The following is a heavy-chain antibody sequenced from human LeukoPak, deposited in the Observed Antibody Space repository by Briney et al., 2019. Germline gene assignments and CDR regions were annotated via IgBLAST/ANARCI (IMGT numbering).Heavy chain of an antibody. CDR1: GYTFTGYY. Sequence: ASVEVSCKASGYTFTGYYIHWVRQAPGQGLEWMGGINPNSGGTNFAQKFHGRVTMTRDTSISTAYMELSRLRSDDTAVYYCARELTTVPHPPFDYWGQGTLVTVSS. V-gene: IGHV1-2*02. CDR3: ARELTTVPHPPFDY. D-gene: IGHD4-17*01. CDR2: INPNSGGT. J-gene: IGHJ4*02.